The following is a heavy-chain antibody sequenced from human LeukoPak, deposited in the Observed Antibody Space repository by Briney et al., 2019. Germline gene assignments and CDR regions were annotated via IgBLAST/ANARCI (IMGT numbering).Heavy chain of an antibody. V-gene: IGHV4-61*02. CDR2: IYTSGIT. Sequence: PSETLSLTCTSSGGSISSGSYYWSWIRQPAGKGLEWIGRIYTSGITNYIPSLKSRVTISLDTSKNQVSLKLSSVTAADTGVYYCVGRGSSSGTFDVWGPGAIVVVS. J-gene: IGHJ3*01. D-gene: IGHD6-13*01. CDR1: GGSISSGSYY. CDR3: VGRGSSSGTFDV.